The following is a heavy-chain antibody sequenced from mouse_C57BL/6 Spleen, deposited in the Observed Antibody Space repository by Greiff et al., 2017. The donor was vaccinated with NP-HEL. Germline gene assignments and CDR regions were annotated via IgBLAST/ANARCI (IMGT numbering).Heavy chain of an antibody. CDR3: ARVFITTVVRYFDY. CDR1: GYTFTSYW. CDR2: IDPSDSYT. J-gene: IGHJ2*01. V-gene: IGHV1-69*01. Sequence: VQLQQPGAELVMPGASVKLSCKASGYTFTSYWMHWVKQRPGQGLEWIGEIDPSDSYTNYNQKFKGKSTLTVDKSSSTAYMQLSSLTSEDSAVYYCARVFITTVVRYFDYWGQGTTLTVSS. D-gene: IGHD1-1*01.